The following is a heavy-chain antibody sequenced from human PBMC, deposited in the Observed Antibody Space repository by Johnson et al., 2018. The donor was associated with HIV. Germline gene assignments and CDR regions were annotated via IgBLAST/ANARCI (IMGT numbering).Heavy chain of an antibody. Sequence: VQLVESGGGLVQPGGSLRLSCAASGFTFSTYWMSWVRQAPGKGLEWVANIKEDGSETYYVDSLKGRFTISRDNAKNSLYLQMNSLRGEDTAVYYCARDSSTTDVAFDIWGQGTMVTVSS. CDR1: GFTFSTYW. D-gene: IGHD1-14*01. CDR3: ARDSSTTDVAFDI. CDR2: IKEDGSET. V-gene: IGHV3-7*01. J-gene: IGHJ3*02.